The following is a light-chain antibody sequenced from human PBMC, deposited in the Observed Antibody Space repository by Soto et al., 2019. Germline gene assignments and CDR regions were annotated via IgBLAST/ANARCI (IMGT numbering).Light chain of an antibody. Sequence: DIQMTQSPSTLSASVGDRVTITCRASQSISSWLAWYQQKPGKAPKLLIYKASSLESGVPSRFSGSGSGTEFTLTISSLQPDDFATYYVQQYNSYPNTFGQGTKLEIK. CDR3: QQYNSYPNT. CDR1: QSISSW. CDR2: KAS. V-gene: IGKV1-5*03. J-gene: IGKJ2*01.